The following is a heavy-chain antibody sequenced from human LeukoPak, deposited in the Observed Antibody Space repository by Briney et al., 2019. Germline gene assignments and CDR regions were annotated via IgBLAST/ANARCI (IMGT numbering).Heavy chain of an antibody. D-gene: IGHD1-26*01. Sequence: SVKVSCKASGGTFSSYAISWVRQAPGQGLEWMGGIIPIFGTANYAQKFQGRVTITADKSTSTAYMELRSLRSDDTAVYFCARNNGIATVGTYMDVWGKGTTVIISS. J-gene: IGHJ6*03. CDR3: ARNNGIATVGTYMDV. CDR1: GGTFSSYA. V-gene: IGHV1-69*06. CDR2: IIPIFGTA.